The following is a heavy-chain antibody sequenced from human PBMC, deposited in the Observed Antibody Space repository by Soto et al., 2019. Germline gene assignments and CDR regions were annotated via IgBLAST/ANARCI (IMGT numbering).Heavy chain of an antibody. J-gene: IGHJ5*02. D-gene: IGHD1-26*01. CDR2: IWYDGSNK. CDR1: GFTFSSYG. CDR3: ARDANEWRELPWFDP. Sequence: QVQLVESGGGVVQPGRSLRLSCAASGFTFSSYGMHWVRQAPGKGLEWVAVIWYDGSNKYYADSVKGRFTISRDNSKNTLYMQMNSLRAEDTAVYYCARDANEWRELPWFDPWGQGTLVTVSS. V-gene: IGHV3-33*01.